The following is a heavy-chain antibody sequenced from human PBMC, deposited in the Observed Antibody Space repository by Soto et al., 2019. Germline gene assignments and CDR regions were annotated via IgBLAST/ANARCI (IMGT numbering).Heavy chain of an antibody. D-gene: IGHD6-13*01. Sequence: ASVKVSCKASGYTFTSYYMHWVRQAPGQGLEWMGIINPSGGSTSYAQKFQGRVTMTRDESTNTAYMDLSSLRSEDTAVYYCARSLYSSSWFHSGNSYYYYGMDVWGQGTTVTAP. CDR1: GYTFTSYY. J-gene: IGHJ6*02. CDR2: INPSGGST. V-gene: IGHV1-46*01. CDR3: ARSLYSSSWFHSGNSYYYYGMDV.